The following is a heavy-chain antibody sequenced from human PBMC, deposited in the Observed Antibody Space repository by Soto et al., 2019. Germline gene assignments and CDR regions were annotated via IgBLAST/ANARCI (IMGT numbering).Heavy chain of an antibody. CDR3: TLYGSASYSFDY. J-gene: IGHJ4*02. D-gene: IGHD3-10*01. Sequence: QVQLVQSGAEVKKPGSSVKVSCKASGGTFSSYTISWVRQAPGQGLEWMGRIIPILGIANYAQKFQGRVTITADKSTSTAYMELSSLRSEDTAVYYCTLYGSASYSFDYWGQGTLVTVSS. CDR1: GGTFSSYT. CDR2: IIPILGIA. V-gene: IGHV1-69*02.